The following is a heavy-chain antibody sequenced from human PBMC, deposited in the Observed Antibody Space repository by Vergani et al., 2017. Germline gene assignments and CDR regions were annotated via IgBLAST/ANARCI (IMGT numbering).Heavy chain of an antibody. J-gene: IGHJ6*02. Sequence: QVQLQESGPGLVKPSQTLSLTCTVSGGSISSYYWSWIRQPPGKGLEWIGYSYYSGSTNYNPSLKSRVTISVDTSKNQFSLKLSSVTAADTAVYYCARDSRSGSYYYYYYGMDVWGQGTTVTVSS. CDR3: ARDSRSGSYYYYYYGMDV. D-gene: IGHD3-22*01. V-gene: IGHV4-59*01. CDR1: GGSISSYY. CDR2: SYYSGST.